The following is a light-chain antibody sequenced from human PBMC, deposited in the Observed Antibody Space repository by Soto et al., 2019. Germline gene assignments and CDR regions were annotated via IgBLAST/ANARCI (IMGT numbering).Light chain of an antibody. V-gene: IGLV2-14*01. J-gene: IGLJ3*02. CDR2: EVR. Sequence: QSALTQPASVSGSAGQSITISCSGTMRDVGAYNLVSWYQQHPGTAPKLIIYEVRNRPSGISSRFSGPRSGNTASLTISGLQPEDEGDYYCSAYTARSTLVFGGGTKVTVL. CDR3: SAYTARSTLV. CDR1: MRDVGAYNL.